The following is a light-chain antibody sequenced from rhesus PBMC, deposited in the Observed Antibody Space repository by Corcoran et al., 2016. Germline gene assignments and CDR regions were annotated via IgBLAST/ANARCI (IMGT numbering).Light chain of an antibody. J-gene: IGKJ1*01. CDR2: KTS. CDR1: ANVHTF. V-gene: IGKV1-74*01. Sequence: DIQMTQSPSSLSASVGDRVTIPCRARANVHTFLNWYQHKPGKDPTLLIYKTSTLQSGVPSRFSGSGSGTDYTCTISSLQPEDVATYYCQHGYGTPWTFGQGTKVEIK. CDR3: QHGYGTPWT.